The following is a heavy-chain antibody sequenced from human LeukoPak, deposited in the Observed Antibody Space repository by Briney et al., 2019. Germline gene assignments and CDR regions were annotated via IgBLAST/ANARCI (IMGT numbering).Heavy chain of an antibody. CDR2: IKQDGSEK. J-gene: IGHJ4*02. D-gene: IGHD1-26*01. CDR1: GFTFSSYW. V-gene: IGHV3-7*03. CDR3: ARLKYSGCYPADY. Sequence: GGSLRLSCAASGFTFSSYWMSWVRQAPGKGLEWVANIKQDGSEKYYVDSVKGRFTISRDNAKNSLYLQMNSLRAEDTAVYYCARLKYSGCYPADYWGQGTLVTVSS.